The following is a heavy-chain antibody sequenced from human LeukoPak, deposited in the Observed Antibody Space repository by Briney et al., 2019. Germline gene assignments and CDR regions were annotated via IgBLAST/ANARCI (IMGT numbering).Heavy chain of an antibody. CDR2: ISGSGGST. V-gene: IGHV3-23*01. D-gene: IGHD5-18*01. Sequence: GGSLRLSCAASGFTFSSYGMSWVRQAPGKGLEWVSPISGSGGSTYYADSVKGRFTISRDNSKNTLYLQMNSRRAEDTAVYYCATLPNYSYGHPYYLDSWGQGTLVTVSS. J-gene: IGHJ4*02. CDR3: ATLPNYSYGHPYYLDS. CDR1: GFTFSSYG.